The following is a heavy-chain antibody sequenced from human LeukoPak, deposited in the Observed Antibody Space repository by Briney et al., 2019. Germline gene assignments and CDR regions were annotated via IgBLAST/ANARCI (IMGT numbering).Heavy chain of an antibody. V-gene: IGHV1-2*02. J-gene: IGHJ6*02. CDR2: INPNSGGT. CDR3: ARVEIGYFDWLYPYGMDV. CDR1: GYTFTGYY. Sequence: ASVKVSCKASGYTFTGYYMHWVRQAPGQGLEWMGWINPNSGGTNYAQKFQGRVTMTRDTSISTAYMALSRLRSDDTAVYYCARVEIGYFDWLYPYGMDVWGQGTTVTVSS. D-gene: IGHD3-9*01.